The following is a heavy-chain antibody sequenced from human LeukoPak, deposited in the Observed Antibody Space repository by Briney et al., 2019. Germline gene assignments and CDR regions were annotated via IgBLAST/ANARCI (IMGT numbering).Heavy chain of an antibody. CDR2: INPDSGGT. CDR3: ARAGVWDYNDSSGYHNGAFDI. D-gene: IGHD3-22*01. V-gene: IGHV1-2*02. CDR1: GYTFASYY. J-gene: IGHJ3*02. Sequence: GASVKVSCKASGYTFASYYIHWVRQAPGQGLEWMGWINPDSGGTNYAQRFQGRVTMTRDTSISTAYMELSRLRSDDTAFYYCARAGVWDYNDSSGYHNGAFDIWGQGTMVTVSS.